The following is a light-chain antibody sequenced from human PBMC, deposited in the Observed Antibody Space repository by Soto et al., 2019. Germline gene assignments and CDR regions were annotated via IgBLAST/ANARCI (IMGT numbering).Light chain of an antibody. V-gene: IGLV2-8*01. Sequence: QSALTQPPSASGSPGQSVTISCTGTSSDVGGYNYVSWYQQYPGRAPKLMIYEVTTRPSGVPDRFSGPKSGNTASLTVSGRQAEDEAEYYCSSYAASNNFYFVFGGGTQLTVL. J-gene: IGLJ3*02. CDR3: SSYAASNNFYFV. CDR2: EVT. CDR1: SSDVGGYNY.